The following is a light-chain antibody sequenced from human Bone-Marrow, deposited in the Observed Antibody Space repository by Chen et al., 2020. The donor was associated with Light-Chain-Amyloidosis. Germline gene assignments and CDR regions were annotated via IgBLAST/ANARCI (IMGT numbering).Light chain of an antibody. V-gene: IGLV3-21*02. CDR3: QVWDRSSDRPV. CDR1: NIGSTI. CDR2: DDS. Sequence: SYVLTQPSSVSGAPGQTATSACGGNNIGSTIVHWYQQTPGQAPLLVVYDDSDRPSGIPERLSGSNSGNTATLTISRVEAGDEADYYCQVWDRSSDRPVFGGGTKLPVL. J-gene: IGLJ3*02.